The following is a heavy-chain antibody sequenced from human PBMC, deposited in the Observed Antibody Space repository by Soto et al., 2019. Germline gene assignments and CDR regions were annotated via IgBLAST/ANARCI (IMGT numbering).Heavy chain of an antibody. Sequence: GGSLRLSCAASGLIIRSRWMHWVRQAPGKGLVWVSQINGDGSTRTYVDSVKDRFTISRDNAKNTLYLQMNSLRAEDTAVYFCAKGKSTGDIDWFDPWGQGSLVTVSS. CDR2: INGDGSTR. V-gene: IGHV3-74*01. D-gene: IGHD3-10*01. J-gene: IGHJ5*02. CDR3: AKGKSTGDIDWFDP. CDR1: GLIIRSRW.